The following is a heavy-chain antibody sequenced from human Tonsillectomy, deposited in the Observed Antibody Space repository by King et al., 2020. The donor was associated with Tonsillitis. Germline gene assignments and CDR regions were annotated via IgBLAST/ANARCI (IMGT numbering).Heavy chain of an antibody. CDR1: GFTFSSYG. CDR3: GGMVYSGDY. D-gene: IGHD2-8*01. CDR2: IRSDGSSK. V-gene: IGHV3-30*02. J-gene: IGHJ4*02. Sequence: VQLVESGGGVVQPGGSLRLSCAASGFTFSSYGMHWVRQAPGKGLEWVAFIRSDGSSKHYADSVKGRFTIFRDNSYNTLYLQMNSLRAEDTAVYYCGGMVYSGDYWGQGTLVTVSS.